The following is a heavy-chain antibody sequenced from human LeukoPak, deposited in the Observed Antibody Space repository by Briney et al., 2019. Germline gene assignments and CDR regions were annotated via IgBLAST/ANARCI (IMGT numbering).Heavy chain of an antibody. CDR1: GYTFTSYG. D-gene: IGHD1-26*01. V-gene: IGHV1-18*01. Sequence: ASVKVSCKASGYTFTSYGIRWVRQAPGQGLEWMGWISAYNGNTNYAQKLQGRVTMTTDTSTSTAYMELRSLRSDDTAVYYCARGNPIVGATRGFAFDIWGQGTMVTVSS. J-gene: IGHJ3*02. CDR3: ARGNPIVGATRGFAFDI. CDR2: ISAYNGNT.